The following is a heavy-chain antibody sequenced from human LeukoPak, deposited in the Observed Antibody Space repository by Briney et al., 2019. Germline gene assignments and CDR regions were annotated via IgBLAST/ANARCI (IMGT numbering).Heavy chain of an antibody. J-gene: IGHJ6*02. V-gene: IGHV3-7*03. Sequence: PGGSLRLSCAASGFNFITYGMHWVRQAPGKGLEWVASINHNGNVNYYVDSVKGRFTISRDNAKNSLYLQMSNLRAEDTAVYFCARGGGLDVWGQGATVTVSS. CDR2: INHNGNVN. CDR1: GFNFITYG. D-gene: IGHD3-16*01. CDR3: ARGGGLDV.